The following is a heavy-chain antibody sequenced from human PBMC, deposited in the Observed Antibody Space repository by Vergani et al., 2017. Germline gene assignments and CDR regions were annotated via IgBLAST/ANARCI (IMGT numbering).Heavy chain of an antibody. CDR3: ARVRVDDYGDYRALDY. J-gene: IGHJ4*02. V-gene: IGHV1-69*13. CDR1: GGTFSSYA. Sequence: QVQLVQSGAEVKKPGSSVKVSCKASGGTFSSYAISWVRQAPGQGLEWMGGIIPIFGTANYAQKFQGRVTITADESTSTAYMKLSSLRSEDTAVYYCARVRVDDYGDYRALDYWGQGTLVTVSS. D-gene: IGHD4-17*01. CDR2: IIPIFGTA.